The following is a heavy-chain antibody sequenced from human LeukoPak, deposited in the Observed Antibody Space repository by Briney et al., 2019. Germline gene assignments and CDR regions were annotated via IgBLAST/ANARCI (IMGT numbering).Heavy chain of an antibody. D-gene: IGHD3-22*01. J-gene: IGHJ4*02. CDR3: ARLGGYYDPPDY. CDR2: IHYSGST. CDR1: GGSISSSTYY. Sequence: PETLSLTCTVSGGSISSSTYYWAWIRQPPGKGLEWTATIHYSGSTYYNPSLRSRVTLSVETSKNQFSLHLRSVTAADTAVYYCARLGGYYDPPDYWGRGTLVTVSS. V-gene: IGHV4-39*01.